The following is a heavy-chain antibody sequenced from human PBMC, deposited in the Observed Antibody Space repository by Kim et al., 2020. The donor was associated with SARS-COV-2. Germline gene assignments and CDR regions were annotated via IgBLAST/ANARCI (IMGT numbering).Heavy chain of an antibody. CDR3: ARERGIAAAGKASAEYFQH. J-gene: IGHJ1*01. Sequence: ASVKVSCKASGYTFTSYGISWVRQAPGQGLEWMGWISAYNGNTNYAQKLQGRVTMTTDTSTSTAYMELRSLRSDDTAVYYCARERGIAAAGKASAEYFQHWGQGTLVTVSS. CDR2: ISAYNGNT. V-gene: IGHV1-18*01. D-gene: IGHD6-13*01. CDR1: GYTFTSYG.